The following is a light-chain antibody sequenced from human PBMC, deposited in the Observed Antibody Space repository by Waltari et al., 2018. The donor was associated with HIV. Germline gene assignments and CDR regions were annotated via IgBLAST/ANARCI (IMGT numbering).Light chain of an antibody. CDR1: QSLVYSDGNTY. CDR3: MQGTHWPVA. CDR2: KVS. V-gene: IGKV2-30*01. Sequence: DVVMTQSPLSLPVTPGQPASIPCRSSQSLVYSDGNTYLSWFQQRPGQSPRRLIYKVSNRDSGVPDRFSGSGSGTDFTLKISRVEAEDVGVYYCMQGTHWPVAFGQGTKVEI. J-gene: IGKJ1*01.